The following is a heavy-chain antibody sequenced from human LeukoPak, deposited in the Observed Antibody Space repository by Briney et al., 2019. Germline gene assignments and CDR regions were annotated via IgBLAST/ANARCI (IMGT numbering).Heavy chain of an antibody. D-gene: IGHD3-22*01. CDR3: ARAEDYYDSSGYYRPFDY. Sequence: SETLSLTCTVSGGSISSGDYYWTWIRQPPGKGLEWIGFINDSGNVYYNPSLKSRVTISVDTSKNQFSLQLSSVTAADTAVYYCARAEDYYDSSGYYRPFDYWGQGTLVTVSS. J-gene: IGHJ4*02. V-gene: IGHV4-30-4*01. CDR1: GGSISSGDYY. CDR2: INDSGNV.